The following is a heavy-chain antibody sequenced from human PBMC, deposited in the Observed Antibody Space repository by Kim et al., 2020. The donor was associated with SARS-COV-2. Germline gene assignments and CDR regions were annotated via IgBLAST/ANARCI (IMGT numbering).Heavy chain of an antibody. Sequence: YAASVKGRFTISRDASKNTAYRQMNSLKTEDTAVYYCTRLKLGGDYEEDYWGQGTLVTVSS. V-gene: IGHV3-73*01. CDR3: TRLKLGGDYEEDY. J-gene: IGHJ4*02. D-gene: IGHD4-17*01.